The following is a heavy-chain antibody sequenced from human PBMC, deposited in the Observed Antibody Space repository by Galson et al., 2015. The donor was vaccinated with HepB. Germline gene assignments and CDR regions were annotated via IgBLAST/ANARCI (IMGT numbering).Heavy chain of an antibody. CDR1: EFIFSNYA. D-gene: IGHD3-3*02. CDR2: ITRTGDKT. J-gene: IGHJ4*02. V-gene: IGHV3-64D*06. CDR3: VKGNVLISAYLDR. Sequence: SLRLSCAVSEFIFSNYAMHWVRQAPGKGLEYVSAITRTGDKTYYADSMKGRFTISRDNSKNKLFLQMSIVRDEDTAVYFCVKGNVLISAYLDRWGQGTLVTVSS.